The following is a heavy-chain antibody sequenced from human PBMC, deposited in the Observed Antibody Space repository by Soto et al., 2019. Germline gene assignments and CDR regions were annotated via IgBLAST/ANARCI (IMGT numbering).Heavy chain of an antibody. D-gene: IGHD3-22*01. J-gene: IGHJ4*02. CDR2: IIPIFGTA. Sequence: ASVKVSCKASGGTFSSYAISWVRQAPGQGLEWMGGIIPIFGTANYAQKFQGRVTITADESTSTAYMELSSLRSEDTAVYYCAGGRDDSSGYYSDYWGQGTLVTVSS. CDR1: GGTFSSYA. CDR3: AGGRDDSSGYYSDY. V-gene: IGHV1-69*13.